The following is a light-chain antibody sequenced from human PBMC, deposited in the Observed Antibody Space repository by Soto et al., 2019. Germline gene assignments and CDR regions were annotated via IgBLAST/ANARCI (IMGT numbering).Light chain of an antibody. V-gene: IGLV2-14*01. CDR2: EVS. Sequence: QSVLTQPASVSGSPGQSITISCTGTSSDVGGYNYVSWYQQHPGKAPKLLIYEVSNRPSGVSHRFSGSKSGNTASLTISGLQAEDEADYYCSSYTRSKTYVFGAGTKVT. J-gene: IGLJ1*01. CDR1: SSDVGGYNY. CDR3: SSYTRSKTYV.